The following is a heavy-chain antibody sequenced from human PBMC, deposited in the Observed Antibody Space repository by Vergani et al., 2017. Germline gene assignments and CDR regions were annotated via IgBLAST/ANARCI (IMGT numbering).Heavy chain of an antibody. D-gene: IGHD1-26*01. CDR3: ARRHXWWELPFTDYGMDV. CDR1: GGTFSSYT. J-gene: IGHJ6*02. Sequence: QVQLVQSGAEVKKPGSSVKVSCKASGGTFSSYTISWVRQAPGQGLEWMGRIIPILGIANYAQKFQGRVTITADKSTSTAYMELSSLRSEDTAVYYCARRHXWWELPFTDYGMDVWGQGTTVTVSS. CDR2: IIPILGIA. V-gene: IGHV1-69*02.